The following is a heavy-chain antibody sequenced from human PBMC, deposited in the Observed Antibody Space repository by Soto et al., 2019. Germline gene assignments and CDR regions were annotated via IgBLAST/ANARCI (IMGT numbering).Heavy chain of an antibody. J-gene: IGHJ5*02. D-gene: IGHD3-10*01. CDR3: ARGHFDSGHGYDL. Sequence: PGESLKISCKGPGHLFNNHWIGWVRQTPGKGLEWMGLIFTRDSETKTSPSFQGHVSFSVDNSINTVYLQWTSLKTTDTGIYFCARGHFDSGHGYDLWGQGTLVTVS. CDR1: GHLFNNHW. CDR2: IFTRDSET. V-gene: IGHV5-51*01.